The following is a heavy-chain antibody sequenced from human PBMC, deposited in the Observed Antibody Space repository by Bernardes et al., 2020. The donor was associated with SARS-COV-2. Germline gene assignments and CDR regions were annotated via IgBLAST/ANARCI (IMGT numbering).Heavy chain of an antibody. V-gene: IGHV1-18*01. J-gene: IGHJ3*02. Sequence: ASVKVSCKASGYSFTSYGISWVRQAPGQGLEWMGWISVYNGNTNYAQKLQGRVTVTTDTSTSTAYMELRSLRSDDAAVYYCARDVGATGFNAFDIWGQGTMVTVSS. CDR2: ISVYNGNT. CDR3: ARDVGATGFNAFDI. D-gene: IGHD1-26*01. CDR1: GYSFTSYG.